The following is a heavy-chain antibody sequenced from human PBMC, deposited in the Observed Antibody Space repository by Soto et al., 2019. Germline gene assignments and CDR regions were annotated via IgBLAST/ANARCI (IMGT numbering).Heavy chain of an antibody. CDR3: AGEVGGTGLQF. CDR1: GGSFKNYG. V-gene: IGHV1-69*12. J-gene: IGHJ4*02. CDR2: IIPMFGIV. Sequence: QVQLVQSGAEAKKPGSSVKVSCKTSGGSFKNYGFNWVRQVPGQGLEWMGGIIPMFGIVKFGPIFKGRVTFTEEESKGTAYMEMKIMILEDTAVYSCAGEVGGTGLQFWGPGTLVIVSS. D-gene: IGHD3-9*01.